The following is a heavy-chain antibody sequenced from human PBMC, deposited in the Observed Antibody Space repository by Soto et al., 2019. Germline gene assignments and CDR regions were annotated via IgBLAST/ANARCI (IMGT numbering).Heavy chain of an antibody. D-gene: IGHD3-16*01. CDR2: INHSGST. CDR1: GGSFSGYY. V-gene: IGHV4-34*01. Sequence: QVQLPQWGAGLLTPSETLSLTCAVYGGSFSGYYWSWIRQPPGKGLECIGEINHSGSTNYNPSLKSRVTISVDTSKNRFSLKLSSVTAADTAVYYCARGLTFPLYWGQGTLVTVSA. J-gene: IGHJ4*02. CDR3: ARGLTFPLY.